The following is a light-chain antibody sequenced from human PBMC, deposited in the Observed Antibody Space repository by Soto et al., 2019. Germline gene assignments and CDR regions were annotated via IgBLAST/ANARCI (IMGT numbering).Light chain of an antibody. CDR1: TGAVTSSHY. CDR2: TTS. Sequence: QTVVTQEPSLTVSQGGTVTLTCSSRTGAVTSSHYPNGFQQKPGQAPRALLYTTSNKHTRTPARFSGPLLGGKAALTLSGVQPEDEAEYYCRLNYGGAWVFGGGTKVTVL. J-gene: IGLJ3*02. V-gene: IGLV7-43*01. CDR3: RLNYGGAWV.